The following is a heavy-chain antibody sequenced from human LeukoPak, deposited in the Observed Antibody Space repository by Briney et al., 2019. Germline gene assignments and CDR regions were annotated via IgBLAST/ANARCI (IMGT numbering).Heavy chain of an antibody. CDR2: IGTAGDT. Sequence: GGSLRLSCAASGFTFSSYDMHWVGQATGKGLEWVSAIGTAGDTYYPGSVKGRFTISRENAKNSLYLQMNSLRAGDTAVYYCARGRYGDDFDYWGQGTLVTVSS. V-gene: IGHV3-13*01. J-gene: IGHJ4*02. CDR3: ARGRYGDDFDY. CDR1: GFTFSSYD. D-gene: IGHD4-17*01.